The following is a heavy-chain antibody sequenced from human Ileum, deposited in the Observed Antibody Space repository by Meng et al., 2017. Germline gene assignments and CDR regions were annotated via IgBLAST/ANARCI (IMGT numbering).Heavy chain of an antibody. J-gene: IGHJ4*02. CDR2: THYRSKWYS. CDR3: ASGSGSLDY. CDR1: WGSVFYHIDA. Sequence: SWGSVFYHIDALNLIRQAPLRSLEWLGRTHYRSKWYSEYAVSVKSRISITPDTSKNQFSLQMNSVTPEDTAVYYCASGSGSLDYWGPGTLVTVSS. D-gene: IGHD3-3*01. V-gene: IGHV6-1*01.